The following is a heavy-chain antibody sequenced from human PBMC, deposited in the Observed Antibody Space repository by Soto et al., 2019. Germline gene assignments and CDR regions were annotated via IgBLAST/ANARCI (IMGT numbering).Heavy chain of an antibody. CDR3: AKDVGIAVAGTIDY. CDR2: ISGSGGST. D-gene: IGHD6-19*01. Sequence: PGGSLRLSCAASGFTFSSYAMSLVRQAQGKGLEWVSAISGSGGSTYYADSVKGRFTISRDNSKNTLYLQMNSLRAEDTAVYYCAKDVGIAVAGTIDYWGQGTLVTVSS. V-gene: IGHV3-23*01. J-gene: IGHJ4*02. CDR1: GFTFSSYA.